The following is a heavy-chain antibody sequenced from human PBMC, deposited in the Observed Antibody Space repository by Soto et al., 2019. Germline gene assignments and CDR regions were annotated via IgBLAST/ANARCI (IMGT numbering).Heavy chain of an antibody. V-gene: IGHV1-3*01. Sequence: TVKGSCKGSGYTLTRDTMNWVRQAPGQRLEWMGWINPDNGNTKSSQKFQDRVIITRDTSASTAYMDLSSLRSEDTAVYYCARGIATGQLDPWGQGTLVTVSS. CDR3: ARGIATGQLDP. J-gene: IGHJ5*02. CDR1: GYTLTRDT. CDR2: INPDNGNT. D-gene: IGHD2-15*01.